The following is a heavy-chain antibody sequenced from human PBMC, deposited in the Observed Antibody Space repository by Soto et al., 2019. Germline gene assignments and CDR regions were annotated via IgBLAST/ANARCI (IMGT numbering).Heavy chain of an antibody. D-gene: IGHD1-26*01. CDR3: ARARGSYYQDYYYYGMDV. CDR1: GGTFSSYA. J-gene: IGHJ6*02. Sequence: QVQLVQSGAEVKKPGSSVKVSCKASGGTFSSYAISWVRQAPGQGLEWMGGIIPIFGTANYAQKFQGRVTITADESTSTAYMELSSLRSEDMAVYYCARARGSYYQDYYYYGMDVWGQGTTVTVSS. V-gene: IGHV1-69*01. CDR2: IIPIFGTA.